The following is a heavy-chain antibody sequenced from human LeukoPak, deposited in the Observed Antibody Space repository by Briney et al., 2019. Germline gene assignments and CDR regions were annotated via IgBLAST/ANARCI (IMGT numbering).Heavy chain of an antibody. CDR2: IYPGDSDT. Sequence: GESLKISCKGSGYSFTSYRIGWVRQMPGKGLEWMGIIYPGDSDTRYSPSFQGQVTISADKSISTAYLQWSSLKASDTAMYYCARPPSGYSSGWYYMDVWGKGTTVTVSS. J-gene: IGHJ6*03. V-gene: IGHV5-51*01. CDR1: GYSFTSYR. CDR3: ARPPSGYSSGWYYMDV. D-gene: IGHD6-19*01.